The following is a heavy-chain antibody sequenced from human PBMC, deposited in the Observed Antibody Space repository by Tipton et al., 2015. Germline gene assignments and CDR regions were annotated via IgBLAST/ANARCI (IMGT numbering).Heavy chain of an antibody. V-gene: IGHV3-64D*08. J-gene: IGHJ4*02. CDR3: VKDGYYYDSGGYSPLDY. CDR1: GFTFSSYG. D-gene: IGHD3-22*01. Sequence: SLRLSCAVSGFTFSSYGMHWVRQAPGKGLEYVSAITTNGYSTYYADSVRGRFTISRDNSKNTLYLQMSSLRAEDTAVYYCVKDGYYYDSGGYSPLDYWGQGTLVTVSS. CDR2: ITTNGYST.